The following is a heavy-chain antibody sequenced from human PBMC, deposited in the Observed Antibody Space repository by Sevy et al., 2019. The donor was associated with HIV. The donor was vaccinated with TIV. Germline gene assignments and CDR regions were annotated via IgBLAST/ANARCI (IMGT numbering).Heavy chain of an antibody. CDR3: ARDSTVITVFQY. Sequence: GSVKVSCKASGYTFTNYYIHWMRQAPGQGLERMGIINPSGRSTSYAQKFQGRVTMTRDMSTSTVYMELSSLRSEDTAVYYCARDSTVITVFQYWGQGTLVSVSS. D-gene: IGHD1-20*01. CDR1: GYTFTNYY. V-gene: IGHV1-46*01. CDR2: INPSGRST. J-gene: IGHJ4*02.